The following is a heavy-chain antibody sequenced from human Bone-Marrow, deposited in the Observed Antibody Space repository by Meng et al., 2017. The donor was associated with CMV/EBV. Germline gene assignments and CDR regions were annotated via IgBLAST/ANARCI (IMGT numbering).Heavy chain of an antibody. CDR3: AKGTTGYSTVWFDY. CDR1: GFSFNEFG. J-gene: IGHJ5*01. D-gene: IGHD6-13*01. Sequence: GESLKISCATSGFSFNEFGMHWVRQAPGKGLEWVALISFDGSDKYYGDFVKGRFTVSRDNAKNSLYLQMNTLRADDAALYYCAKGTTGYSTVWFDYWGQGTLVTVSS. V-gene: IGHV3-30*02. CDR2: ISFDGSDK.